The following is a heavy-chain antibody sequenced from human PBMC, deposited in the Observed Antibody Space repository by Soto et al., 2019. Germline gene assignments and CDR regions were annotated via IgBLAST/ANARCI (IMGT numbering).Heavy chain of an antibody. CDR3: ARANYDYVWGSYRYNWFDP. Sequence: SVKVSCKASGGTFSSYAISWVRQAPGQGLEWMGGIIPIFGTANYAQKFQGRVTITADESTGTAYMELSSLRSEDTAVYYCARANYDYVWGSYRYNWFDPWGQGTLVTVSS. D-gene: IGHD3-16*02. V-gene: IGHV1-69*13. CDR1: GGTFSSYA. CDR2: IIPIFGTA. J-gene: IGHJ5*02.